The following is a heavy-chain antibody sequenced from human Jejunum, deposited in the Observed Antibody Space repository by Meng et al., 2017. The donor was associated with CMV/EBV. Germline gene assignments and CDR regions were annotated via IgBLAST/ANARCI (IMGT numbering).Heavy chain of an antibody. CDR2: ISSSDDTI. CDR3: ARGDYDFWGGY. V-gene: IGHV3-48*03. CDR1: FSTYV. D-gene: IGHD3-3*01. Sequence: FSTYVMNCVRQAPGKGLEWISSISSSDDTIYYADSVKGRFTISRDNAKNSLYLQMNSLRAEDTAVYYCARGDYDFWGGYWGQGALVTVSS. J-gene: IGHJ4*02.